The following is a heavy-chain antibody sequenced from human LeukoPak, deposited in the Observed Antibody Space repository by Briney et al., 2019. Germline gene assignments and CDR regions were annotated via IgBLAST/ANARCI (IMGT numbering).Heavy chain of an antibody. CDR2: ISSSSSTI. CDR3: AKNAFSSISPDYFQH. Sequence: GGSLRLSCAASGFTFSSYSMNWVRQAPGKGLEWVSYISSSSSTIYYADSVKGRFTISRDNAKNSLYLQMNSLRAEDTAVYYCAKNAFSSISPDYFQHWGQGTLVTVSS. V-gene: IGHV3-48*01. J-gene: IGHJ1*01. CDR1: GFTFSSYS. D-gene: IGHD2-2*01.